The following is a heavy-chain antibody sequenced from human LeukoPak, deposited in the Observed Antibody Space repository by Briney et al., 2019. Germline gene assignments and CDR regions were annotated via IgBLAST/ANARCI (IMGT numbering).Heavy chain of an antibody. CDR2: ISGSGGST. D-gene: IGHD5-18*01. CDR1: GFTFIIYD. Sequence: GGSLILSCAASGFTFIIYDMSWVRQAPGKGLEWVSGISGSGGSTYYGDSVKGRFTISRDNSKNTLYLQMNSLRAEDTAVYYCARDFGDTARYYYGLDVWGHGTTVTVSS. V-gene: IGHV3-23*01. J-gene: IGHJ6*02. CDR3: ARDFGDTARYYYGLDV.